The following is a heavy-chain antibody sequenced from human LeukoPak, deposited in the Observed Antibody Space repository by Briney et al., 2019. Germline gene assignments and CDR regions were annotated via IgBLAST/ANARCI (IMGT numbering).Heavy chain of an antibody. CDR2: IWYDGSNK. D-gene: IGHD2-8*02. CDR3: AKDTGGGNSDYFDY. V-gene: IGHV3-33*06. J-gene: IGHJ4*02. CDR1: GLTFSSYG. Sequence: GGSLRLSCAASGLTFSSYGMHWVRQAPGKGLEWVAVIWYDGSNKYYADSVKGRFTISRDNSKNTLYLQMNSLRAEDTAVYYCAKDTGGGNSDYFDYWGQGTLVTVSS.